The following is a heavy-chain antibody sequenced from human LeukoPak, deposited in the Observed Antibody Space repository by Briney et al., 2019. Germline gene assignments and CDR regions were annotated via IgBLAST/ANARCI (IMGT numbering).Heavy chain of an antibody. Sequence: SETLSLTCSVSGGYISSYYWNWIRQPPGKRLEWIGYIYNVGNTNYNPSLKSRVTISVDTSKNQFSLKLSSVTAAGTAVYYCARGLLWFGQLTYYFDSWGQGNLVTVSS. CDR2: IYNVGNT. V-gene: IGHV4-59*01. D-gene: IGHD3-10*01. CDR1: GGYISSYY. CDR3: ARGLLWFGQLTYYFDS. J-gene: IGHJ4*02.